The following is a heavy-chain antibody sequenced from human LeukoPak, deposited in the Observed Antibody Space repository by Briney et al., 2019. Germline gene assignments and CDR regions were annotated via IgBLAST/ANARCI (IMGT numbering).Heavy chain of an antibody. J-gene: IGHJ6*03. D-gene: IGHD1-14*01. CDR1: GYTFTSYG. V-gene: IGHV1-69*13. Sequence: SVKVSCKASGYTFTSYGISWVRQAPGQGLEWMGGIIPIFGTANYAQKFQGRVTITADESTSTAYMELSSLRSEDTAVYYCARDPGASGDYYYYMDVWGKGTTVTVSS. CDR2: IIPIFGTA. CDR3: ARDPGASGDYYYYMDV.